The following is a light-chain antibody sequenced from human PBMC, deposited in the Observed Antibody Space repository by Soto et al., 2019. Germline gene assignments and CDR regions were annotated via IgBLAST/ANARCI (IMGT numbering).Light chain of an antibody. V-gene: IGKV3-15*01. Sequence: EIVMTQSPATLSVSPGERATLSCRASQSVSSNLAWYQQKPGQAPRLLIYGASTRATGIPARFSGSGSGTEFNLTISRLKSEDLDVYYCQQYNKWPRTFGQGTKV. J-gene: IGKJ1*01. CDR3: QQYNKWPRT. CDR2: GAS. CDR1: QSVSSN.